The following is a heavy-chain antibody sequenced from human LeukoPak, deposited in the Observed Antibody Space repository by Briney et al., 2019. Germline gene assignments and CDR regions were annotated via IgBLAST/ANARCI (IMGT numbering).Heavy chain of an antibody. D-gene: IGHD3/OR15-3a*01. J-gene: IGHJ4*01. CDR1: GFTFSSYA. V-gene: IGHV3-23*01. CDR3: ARDQRTGYYLENYLDY. CDR2: ISGSGGST. Sequence: GGSLRLSCAASGFTFSSYAMSWVRQAPGKGLEWVSAISGSGGSTYYADSVKGRFTISRDNSKNTLYLQMDSLRAEDTAVYYCARDQRTGYYLENYLDYWGQGTLVTGSS.